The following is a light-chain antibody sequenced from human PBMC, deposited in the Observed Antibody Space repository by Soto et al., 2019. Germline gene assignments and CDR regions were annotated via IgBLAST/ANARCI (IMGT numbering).Light chain of an antibody. Sequence: EIVMTQSPATLSVSPGERATLSCRASQTINNNIAWYQLKDGQVPRLLIYGASTRATDIPARFSGRGSGTEFTLTIRSLKSEDFAVYDCQQYNNWPRTFGQGTKVDIK. J-gene: IGKJ1*01. CDR2: GAS. CDR3: QQYNNWPRT. CDR1: QTINNN. V-gene: IGKV3-15*01.